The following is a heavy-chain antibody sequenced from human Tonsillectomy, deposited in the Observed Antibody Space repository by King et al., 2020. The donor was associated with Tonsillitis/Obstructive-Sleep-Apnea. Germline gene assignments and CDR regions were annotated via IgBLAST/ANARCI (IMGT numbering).Heavy chain of an antibody. Sequence: VQLVESGGGLVQPGGSLRLSCAASGFTFSNYSMNWVRQAPGKGLEWVSYISSSRTTIYYADSVKGRSTISRDNAKNSLYLQMNGLRDEDTALYYCGRPRSGYYSDFDYWGQGTLVTVSS. V-gene: IGHV3-48*02. CDR2: ISSSRTTI. J-gene: IGHJ4*02. CDR1: GFTFSNYS. D-gene: IGHD3-3*01. CDR3: GRPRSGYYSDFDY.